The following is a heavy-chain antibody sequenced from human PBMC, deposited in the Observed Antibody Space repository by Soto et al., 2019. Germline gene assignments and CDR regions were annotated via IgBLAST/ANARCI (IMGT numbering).Heavy chain of an antibody. V-gene: IGHV4-34*01. J-gene: IGHJ4*02. D-gene: IGHD5-18*01. CDR1: GGSFSGYY. Sequence: KQSQTLSLTCAVYGGSFSGYYWSWIRQPPGKGLEWIGEINHSGSTNYNPSLKSRVTISVDTSKNQFSLKLSSVTAADTAVYYCAMAPAPDVDTAMDGSFDYWGQGTLVTVSS. CDR3: AMAPAPDVDTAMDGSFDY. CDR2: INHSGST.